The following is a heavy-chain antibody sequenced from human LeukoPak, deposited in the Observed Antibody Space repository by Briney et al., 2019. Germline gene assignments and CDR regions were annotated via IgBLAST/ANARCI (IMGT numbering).Heavy chain of an antibody. J-gene: IGHJ4*02. D-gene: IGHD2-15*01. CDR1: GFTFSDYW. CDR3: AYKLLPN. CDR2: INPDGSDI. Sequence: HPGGSLRLSCAASGFTFSDYWMHWVRQTPGRGLVWVSRINPDGSDILYADSVKGRFSISRDNAKNMLYLQLNSLRAEDTAVYYCAYKLLPNWGQGTLVTVSS. V-gene: IGHV3-74*01.